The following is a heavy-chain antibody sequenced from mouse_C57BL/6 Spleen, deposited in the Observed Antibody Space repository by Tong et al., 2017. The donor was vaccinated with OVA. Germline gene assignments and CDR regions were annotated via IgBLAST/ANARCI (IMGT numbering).Heavy chain of an antibody. CDR2: IYPGDGDT. CDR1: GYAFSSSW. D-gene: IGHD4-1*01. J-gene: IGHJ2*01. V-gene: IGHV1-82*01. Sequence: VQLQESGPELVKPGASVKISCKASGYAFSSSWMNWVKQRPGKGLEWIGRIYPGDGDTNYNGKFKGKATLTADKSSSTAYMQLSSLKSEDSAVYCCARGDWEGYFDYWGQGTTLTVSS. CDR3: ARGDWEGYFDY.